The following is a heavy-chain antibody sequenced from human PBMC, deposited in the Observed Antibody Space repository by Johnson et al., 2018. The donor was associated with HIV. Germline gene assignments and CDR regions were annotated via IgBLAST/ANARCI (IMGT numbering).Heavy chain of an antibody. J-gene: IGHJ3*02. CDR2: ISYDGSNK. CDR3: AKDKDALDI. V-gene: IGHV3-30-3*01. CDR1: GLTFSDYA. Sequence: VQLVESGGGVVQPGRSLRLSCAASGLTFSDYAMHWVRQAPGKGLEWVAVISYDGSNKYYADSVKGRFTISRDNSKNTLYLQMNSLRAEDTAVYYCAKDKDALDIWGQGTMVTVSS.